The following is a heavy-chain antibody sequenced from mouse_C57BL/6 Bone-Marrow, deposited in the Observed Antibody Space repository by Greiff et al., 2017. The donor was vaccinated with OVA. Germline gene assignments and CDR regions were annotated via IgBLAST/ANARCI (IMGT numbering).Heavy chain of an antibody. D-gene: IGHD6-1*01. J-gene: IGHJ3*01. CDR3: ARKDSSPWFAY. CDR1: GYTFTDYN. V-gene: IGHV1-18*01. Sequence: VQLKQSGPELVKPGASVKIPCKASGYTFTDYNMDWVKQSHGKSLEWIGDINPNNGGTIYNQKFKGKATLTVDKSSSTAYMELRSLTSEDTAVYYCARKDSSPWFAYWGQGTLVTVSA. CDR2: INPNNGGT.